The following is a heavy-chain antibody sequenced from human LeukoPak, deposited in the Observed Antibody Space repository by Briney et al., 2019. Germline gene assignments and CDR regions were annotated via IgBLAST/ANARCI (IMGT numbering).Heavy chain of an antibody. CDR3: AIDGDGMPY. Sequence: SQNLSLTSTVSGGSISSGDYYWSWIRQPPGKGLERIGYIYYSGSTYYHPCLKIRVTISVDTSKNQFSLKLSSVTAADTAVYYCAIDGDGMPYWGQGTLVTVCS. CDR2: IYYSGST. D-gene: IGHD4-17*01. V-gene: IGHV4-30-4*08. CDR1: GGSISSGDYY. J-gene: IGHJ4*02.